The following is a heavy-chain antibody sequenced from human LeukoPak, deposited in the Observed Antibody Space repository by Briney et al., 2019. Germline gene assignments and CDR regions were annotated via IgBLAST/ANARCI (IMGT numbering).Heavy chain of an antibody. V-gene: IGHV1-69*04. D-gene: IGHD3-22*01. J-gene: IGHJ4*02. CDR2: IIPILGIA. CDR1: GGTFSSYA. CDR3: AREIVVMARSSANFDY. Sequence: GASVKVSCKASGGTFSSYAISWVRQAPGQGLEWMGRIIPILGIANYAQKFQGRVTITADKSTSTAHMELSSLRSEDTVVYYCAREIVVMARSSANFDYWGQGTLVTVSS.